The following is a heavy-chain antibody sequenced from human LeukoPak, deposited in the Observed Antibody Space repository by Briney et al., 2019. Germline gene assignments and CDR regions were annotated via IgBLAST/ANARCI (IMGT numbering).Heavy chain of an antibody. Sequence: PGGSLRLSCAASGFTFSTNAMSWVRQAPGKGLEWVSAFSGSAGSTYYADSVKGRFAISRDNSKNTLYLQMNSLRAEDTAVYYCARAPFSSNWYYFDYWGQGTLVTVSS. CDR1: GFTFSTNA. D-gene: IGHD6-13*01. CDR3: ARAPFSSNWYYFDY. CDR2: FSGSAGST. J-gene: IGHJ4*02. V-gene: IGHV3-23*01.